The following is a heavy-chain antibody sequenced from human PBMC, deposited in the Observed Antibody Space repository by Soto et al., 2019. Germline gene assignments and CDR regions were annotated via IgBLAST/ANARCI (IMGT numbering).Heavy chain of an antibody. V-gene: IGHV3-23*01. CDR3: ARGSEESYPGSRNFDL. Sequence: EVQLLESGGGLVQPGGSLRLSCAASGFTFSSYAMSWVRQAPGKGLEWVSAISGSGGSTYYADSVKGRFTISRDNSKNTLYLLMSRLRAEDSALYFCARGSEESYPGSRNFDLWGRGTLVTVSS. CDR1: GFTFSSYA. CDR2: ISGSGGST. D-gene: IGHD3-9*01. J-gene: IGHJ4*02.